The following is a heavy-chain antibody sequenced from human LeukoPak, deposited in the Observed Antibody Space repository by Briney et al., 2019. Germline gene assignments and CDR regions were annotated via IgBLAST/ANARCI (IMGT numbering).Heavy chain of an antibody. CDR3: ARALSYDSSGYPILAFDI. CDR1: GFTFDDYG. D-gene: IGHD3-22*01. Sequence: GGSLRLSCAASGFTFDDYGMSWVRQAPGKGLERVSGINWNGGSTGYADSVKGRFTISRDNAKNSLYLQMNSLRAEDTALYHCARALSYDSSGYPILAFDIWGQGTMVTVSS. CDR2: INWNGGST. V-gene: IGHV3-20*01. J-gene: IGHJ3*02.